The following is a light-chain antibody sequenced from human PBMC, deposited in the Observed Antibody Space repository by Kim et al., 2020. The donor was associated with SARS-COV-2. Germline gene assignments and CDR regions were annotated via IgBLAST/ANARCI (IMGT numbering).Light chain of an antibody. Sequence: SVSPGQTASITCSGGTLGDKFASWYHQKPGQSPVLVIYQDSKRPSGIHERFSGSKSGNTATLTISGTQAIDEADYYCQAWDSTTVVFGGGTQLTVL. CDR1: TLGDKF. V-gene: IGLV3-1*01. CDR2: QDS. J-gene: IGLJ2*01. CDR3: QAWDSTTVV.